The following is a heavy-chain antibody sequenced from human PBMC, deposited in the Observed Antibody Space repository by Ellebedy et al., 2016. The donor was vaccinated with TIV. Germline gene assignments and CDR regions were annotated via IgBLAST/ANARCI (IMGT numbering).Heavy chain of an antibody. V-gene: IGHV3-30*04. Sequence: GESLKISCAASGFTFISHAMHSVRQAPGKGLEWVAVTSDDEVNKYYTDSVKGRFTVSRDNSKNTLYLQMNSLRVEDTAIYYCARDNGRYSSGWSEFDYWGQGTLVTVSS. J-gene: IGHJ4*02. CDR3: ARDNGRYSSGWSEFDY. CDR1: GFTFISHA. D-gene: IGHD6-19*01. CDR2: TSDDEVNK.